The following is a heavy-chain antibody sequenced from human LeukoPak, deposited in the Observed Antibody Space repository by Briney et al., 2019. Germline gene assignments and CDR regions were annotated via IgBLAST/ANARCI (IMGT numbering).Heavy chain of an antibody. CDR2: IKQDGREK. CDR1: GFTFSSYW. CDR3: ARDLGYYYDSSGYSVFDY. J-gene: IGHJ4*02. D-gene: IGHD3-22*01. V-gene: IGHV3-7*01. Sequence: GGSLRLSCAASGFTFSSYWMSWVRQAPGKGPEGVANIKQDGREKYYVDSVKGRFTISRDNAKNSLYLQMNSLRAEDTAVYYCARDLGYYYDSSGYSVFDYWGQGTLVTVSS.